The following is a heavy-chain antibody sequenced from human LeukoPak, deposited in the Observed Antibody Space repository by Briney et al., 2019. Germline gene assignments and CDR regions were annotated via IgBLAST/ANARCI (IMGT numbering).Heavy chain of an antibody. D-gene: IGHD6-25*01. CDR2: INPNSGGT. J-gene: IGHJ5*02. V-gene: IGHV1-2*02. CDR3: AGVAAAEYNWFDP. CDR1: GYTFTGYY. Sequence: ASVKVSCKASGYTFTGYYMHWVRQAPGQGLEWMGWINPNSGGTNYAQKFQGRVTMTRDTSISTAYMELSRLRSDDTAVCYCAGVAAAEYNWFDPWGQGTLVTVSS.